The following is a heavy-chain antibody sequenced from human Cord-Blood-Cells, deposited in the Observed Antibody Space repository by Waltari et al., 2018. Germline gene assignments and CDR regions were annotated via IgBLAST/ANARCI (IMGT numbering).Heavy chain of an antibody. Sequence: QVQLQQWGAGLLKPSETLSLTCAVYGGSFSGYYWSWIRQPPGKGLEWIGEINHSGSTNYNPALKSGVTMSVDTSKNQFSVKLSSVTAADTAVYYCARLPTHCGGDCYSLYYFDYWGQGTLVTVSS. CDR2: INHSGST. D-gene: IGHD2-21*02. CDR3: ARLPTHCGGDCYSLYYFDY. J-gene: IGHJ4*02. V-gene: IGHV4-34*01. CDR1: GGSFSGYY.